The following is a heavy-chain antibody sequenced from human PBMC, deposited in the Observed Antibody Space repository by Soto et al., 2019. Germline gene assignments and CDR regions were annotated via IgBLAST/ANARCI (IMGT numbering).Heavy chain of an antibody. V-gene: IGHV1-69*13. J-gene: IGHJ6*02. CDR1: GGTFSSYA. D-gene: IGHD3-22*01. CDR3: AEGITMIRQKAPKRPYYYYYGMDV. CDR2: IIPIFGTA. Sequence: GASVKVSCKASGGTFSSYAISWVRQAPGQGLEWMGGIIPIFGTANYAQKFQGRVTITADESTSTAYMELSSLRSEDTAVYYCAEGITMIRQKAPKRPYYYYYGMDVWGQGTTVTVSS.